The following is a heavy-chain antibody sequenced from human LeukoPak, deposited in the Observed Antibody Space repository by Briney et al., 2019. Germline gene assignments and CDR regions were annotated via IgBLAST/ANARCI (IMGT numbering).Heavy chain of an antibody. J-gene: IGHJ4*02. D-gene: IGHD3-3*01. CDR1: GFTFSSYG. CDR3: AKDRRKAIMIFGVDPHW. Sequence: GGSRRLSCAASGFTFSSYGMHWVRQAPGKGLEWVAFIRYDGSNKYYADSVKGRFTISRDNSKNTLYLQMNSLRAEDTAVYYCAKDRRKAIMIFGVDPHWWGQGTLVTVSS. CDR2: IRYDGSNK. V-gene: IGHV3-30*02.